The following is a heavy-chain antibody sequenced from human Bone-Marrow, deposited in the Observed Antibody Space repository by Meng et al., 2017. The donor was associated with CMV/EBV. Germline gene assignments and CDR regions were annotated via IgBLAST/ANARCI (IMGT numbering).Heavy chain of an antibody. D-gene: IGHD2-2*01. V-gene: IGHV4-61*01. CDR1: GGSISSSSYY. CDR3: AREVCSSTSCYYYYGMDV. CDR2: IYYSGST. Sequence: SETLSLTCTVSGGSISSSSYYWGWIRQPPGKGLEWIGYIYYSGSTNYNPSLKSRVTISVDTSKNQFSLKLSSVTAADTAVYYCAREVCSSTSCYYYYGMDVWGQGTTVTVSS. J-gene: IGHJ6*02.